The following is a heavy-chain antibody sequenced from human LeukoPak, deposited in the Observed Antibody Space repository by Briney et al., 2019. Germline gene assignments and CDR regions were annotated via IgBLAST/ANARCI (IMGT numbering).Heavy chain of an antibody. CDR3: ATCSRPLRVCTGDVDY. CDR1: GLTFSSYG. J-gene: IGHJ4*02. Sequence: PGRSLRLSCAASGLTFSSYGMHWVRQAPGKGLEWVALISYDGTNKYYADSVKGRFTISRDNSKNTLYLQMNSLKPEDTAVYYCATCSRPLRVCTGDVDYWGQGTLVTVSS. CDR2: ISYDGTNK. D-gene: IGHD6-6*01. V-gene: IGHV3-30*03.